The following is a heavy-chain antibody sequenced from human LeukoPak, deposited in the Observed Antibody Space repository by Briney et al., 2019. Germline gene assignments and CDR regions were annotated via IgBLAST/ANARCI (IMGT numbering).Heavy chain of an antibody. CDR3: ARDKGVGFDY. CDR1: GLTFSSYW. J-gene: IGHJ4*02. CDR2: IKEDGSEK. V-gene: IGHV3-7*01. Sequence: PGGSLRLSCAASGLTFSSYWMSWVRQAPGKGLEWVANIKEDGSEKYYVDSVKGRFTISRDNAKNSLYLQMNSLRAEDTAMYYCARDKGVGFDYWGQGTLVTVSS. D-gene: IGHD1-26*01.